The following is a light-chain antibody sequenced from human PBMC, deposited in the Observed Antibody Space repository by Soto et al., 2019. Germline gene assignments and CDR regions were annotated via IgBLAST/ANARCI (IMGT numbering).Light chain of an antibody. CDR2: LNSDGSH. CDR3: QTWGSGMV. Sequence: QSVLTQSPSASASLGASVKLTCTLSSGHSSYDIAWHQQQPEKGPRYLMKLNSDGSHSKGDGIPDRFSGASTGAERYLPISCFRPEDEAESYCQTWGSGMVFGGGTKVTVL. CDR1: SGHSSYD. J-gene: IGLJ2*01. V-gene: IGLV4-69*01.